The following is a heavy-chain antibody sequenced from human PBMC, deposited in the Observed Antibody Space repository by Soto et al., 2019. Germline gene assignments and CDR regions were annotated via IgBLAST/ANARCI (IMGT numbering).Heavy chain of an antibody. D-gene: IGHD3-9*01. CDR3: ARDGPTYYDILTGLDY. CDR1: GYTFTSYG. Sequence: ASVKVSCKASGYTFTSYGISWVRQAPGQGLEGMGWISAYNGNTNYAQKLQGRVTMTTDTSTSTAYMELRSLRSDDTAVEYCARDGPTYYDILTGLDYWGQGTLVTVSS. J-gene: IGHJ4*02. CDR2: ISAYNGNT. V-gene: IGHV1-18*01.